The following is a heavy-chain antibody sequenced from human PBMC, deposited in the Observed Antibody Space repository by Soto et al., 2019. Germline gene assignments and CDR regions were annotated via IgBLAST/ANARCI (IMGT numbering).Heavy chain of an antibody. V-gene: IGHV3-33*01. CDR1: GFTFSSYG. J-gene: IGHJ5*02. CDR3: ARDSVWFGELLQGFDP. Sequence: PGGSLRLSCAASGFTFSSYGMHWVRQAPGKGLEWVAVIWYDGSNKYYADSVKGRFTISRDNSKNTLYLQMNSLRAEDTAVYYCARDSVWFGELLQGFDPWGQGTLVTVSS. D-gene: IGHD3-10*01. CDR2: IWYDGSNK.